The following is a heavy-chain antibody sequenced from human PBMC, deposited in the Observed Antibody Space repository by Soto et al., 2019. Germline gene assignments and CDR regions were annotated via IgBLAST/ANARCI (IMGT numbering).Heavy chain of an antibody. Sequence: EVQLLESGGGLVQPGGSLRLSCEASGFTFSTYAMSWVRQAPGKGLEWVSSISGSGGGTYYADSVKGRFTFSRDNSKNTLSLQMISLRAEDTAAYYCARLRYSSSAYYMDVWGKGTTVTVSS. CDR1: GFTFSTYA. V-gene: IGHV3-23*01. CDR2: ISGSGGGT. D-gene: IGHD6-6*01. J-gene: IGHJ6*03. CDR3: ARLRYSSSAYYMDV.